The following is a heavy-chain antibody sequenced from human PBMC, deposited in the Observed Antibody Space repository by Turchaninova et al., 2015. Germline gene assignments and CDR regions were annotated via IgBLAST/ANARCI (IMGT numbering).Heavy chain of an antibody. CDR3: AKTPSTSQNWFDP. J-gene: IGHJ5*02. Sequence: EVQLLESGGGLVQPGGSLRLSCAASGFTFSSYAMSWVRQAPGKGLEWVSVISSSGGGPYYADSVKGRFTISRDNSNSTLFLQMNSRRAEDTATYYCAKTPSTSQNWFDPWGPGALVTVSP. V-gene: IGHV3-23*01. D-gene: IGHD2-15*01. CDR2: ISSSGGGP. CDR1: GFTFSSYA.